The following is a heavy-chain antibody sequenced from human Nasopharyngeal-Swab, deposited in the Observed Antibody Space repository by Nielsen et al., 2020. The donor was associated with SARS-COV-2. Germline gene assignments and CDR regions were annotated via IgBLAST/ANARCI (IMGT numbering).Heavy chain of an antibody. Sequence: GGSLRLSCAVSGFTFSNYAIQWVRQAPGKGLEWVAVISNDGNRRYYAESVKGRFTISRDNSKNTLSLEMNSLRIEDTAVYYCARGLTSHCELDYWGQGTLVTVSS. V-gene: IGHV3-30*04. J-gene: IGHJ4*02. D-gene: IGHD2-2*01. CDR1: GFTFSNYA. CDR2: ISNDGNRR. CDR3: ARGLTSHCELDY.